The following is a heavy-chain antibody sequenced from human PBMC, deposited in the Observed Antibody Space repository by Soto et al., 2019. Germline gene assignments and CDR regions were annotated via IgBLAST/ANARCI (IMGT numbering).Heavy chain of an antibody. CDR1: GYPVTAYY. CDR3: ARGGGVGVAGSAAFDM. CDR2: INPATGAA. Sequence: QLHLVQSGAVVKKPGASVTVSCSASGYPVTAYYMHWVRQAPGRGLEWMGGINPATGAAKYTQTFQGTATMTRDTSTSTVFMELSGLTSEDTAVFYCARGGGVGVAGSAAFDMWGQGTLVTVSS. J-gene: IGHJ3*02. D-gene: IGHD3-3*01. V-gene: IGHV1-2*02.